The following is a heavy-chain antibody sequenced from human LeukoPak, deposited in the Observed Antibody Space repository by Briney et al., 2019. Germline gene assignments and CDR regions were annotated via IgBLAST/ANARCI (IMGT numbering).Heavy chain of an antibody. D-gene: IGHD5-18*01. Sequence: PGGSLRLSCAASGFNFNNYAMSWVRQTPGEGLEWVSGISDNDGTTYYTDSVRGRFTISRDNSKDTVYLQMKNLRAADTALYFCVRHDSYIPFWGQGSLVTVSS. CDR1: GFNFNNYA. J-gene: IGHJ1*01. V-gene: IGHV3-23*01. CDR2: ISDNDGTT. CDR3: VRHDSYIPF.